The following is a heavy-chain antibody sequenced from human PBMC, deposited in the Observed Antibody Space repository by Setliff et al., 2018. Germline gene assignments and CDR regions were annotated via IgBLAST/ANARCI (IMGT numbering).Heavy chain of an antibody. J-gene: IGHJ4*02. Sequence: GASVKVSCKASGYTFTSYYMHWVRQAPGQGLEWMGIINPSGGSTSYAQKFQGRVTMTRDMSTSTVYMELSSLRSEDTAVYYCAREQLVDRGFDYWGQGTLVTVSS. CDR3: AREQLVDRGFDY. CDR1: GYTFTSYY. CDR2: INPSGGST. D-gene: IGHD6-6*01. V-gene: IGHV1-46*01.